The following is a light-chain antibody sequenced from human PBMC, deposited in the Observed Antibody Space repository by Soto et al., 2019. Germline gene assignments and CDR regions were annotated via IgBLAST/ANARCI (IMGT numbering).Light chain of an antibody. Sequence: DIQMTQSPSTLSASVGDRVTITFRASQSISSWLAWYQQKPGKAPKLLIYMASSLESGVTSRFSGSGSGTDHTLTISSLQPDDFATYYCQQYNSYWTFGQGTPVEIK. V-gene: IGKV1-5*03. CDR1: QSISSW. CDR2: MAS. J-gene: IGKJ1*01. CDR3: QQYNSYWT.